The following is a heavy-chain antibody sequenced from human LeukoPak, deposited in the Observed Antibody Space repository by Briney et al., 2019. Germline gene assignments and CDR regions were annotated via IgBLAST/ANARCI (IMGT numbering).Heavy chain of an antibody. CDR2: INGDGRTI. D-gene: IGHD1-1*01. V-gene: IGHV3-48*04. Sequence: GGSLRLSCAASGFTFTSYSVNWVRQAPGKGLEWISYINGDGRTISYADSVKGRFTISSDNAKNSLYLLMNSLRAEDTAVYYCARDLNWAFDYWGQGTLVTVSS. CDR1: GFTFTSYS. CDR3: ARDLNWAFDY. J-gene: IGHJ4*02.